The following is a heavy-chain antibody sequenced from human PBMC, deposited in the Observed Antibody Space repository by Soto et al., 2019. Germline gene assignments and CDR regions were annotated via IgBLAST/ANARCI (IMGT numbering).Heavy chain of an antibody. CDR2: ISSSSSYT. J-gene: IGHJ3*02. CDR3: ARGGTVEMATIAAFDI. CDR1: GFTFSDYY. Sequence: GESLKISCAASGFTFSDYYMSWIRQAPGKGLEWVSYISSSSSYTNYADSVKGRFTISRDNAKNSLYLQMNSLRAEDTAVYYCARGGTVEMATIAAFDIWGQGTMVTVSS. D-gene: IGHD5-12*01. V-gene: IGHV3-11*06.